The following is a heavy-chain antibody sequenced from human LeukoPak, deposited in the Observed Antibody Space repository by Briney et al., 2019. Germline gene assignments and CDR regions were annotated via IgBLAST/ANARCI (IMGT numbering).Heavy chain of an antibody. V-gene: IGHV4-34*01. J-gene: IGHJ5*02. CDR3: ATGGDCSSTSCSGGFDP. D-gene: IGHD2-2*01. CDR2: INHSGST. CDR1: GGSFSGYY. Sequence: SETLSLTCAVYGGSFSGYYWSWIRQPPGKGLEWIGEINHSGSTNYNPSLKSRVTISVDTSKNQFSLKLSSVTAADTAVYYCATGGDCSSTSCSGGFDPWGQGTLVTVSS.